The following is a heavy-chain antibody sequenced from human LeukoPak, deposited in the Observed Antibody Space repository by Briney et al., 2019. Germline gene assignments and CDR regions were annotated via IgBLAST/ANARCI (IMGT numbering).Heavy chain of an antibody. V-gene: IGHV3-7*01. CDR2: IKQDGSEK. CDR1: GFTFSTYW. J-gene: IGHJ4*02. D-gene: IGHD6-13*01. Sequence: PGGYLRLYCAASGFTFSTYWMSWVRQAPGKGLEWVANIKQDGSEKYYIASVKGRFTISRDNAKNSLYLQMNSLRAEDTAMYYCARDSAGNDYWGQGTLVTVTS. CDR3: ARDSAGNDY.